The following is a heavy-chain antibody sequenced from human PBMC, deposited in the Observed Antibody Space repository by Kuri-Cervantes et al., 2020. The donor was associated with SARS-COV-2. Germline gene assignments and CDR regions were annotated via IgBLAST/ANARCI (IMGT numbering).Heavy chain of an antibody. Sequence: GGSLRLSCAASGFTFSGHWIHWVRQAPGKGLVWVSRINPDGSYTNNAASVKGRFTLSRDNARNMPFLQMNSLRAKDTAVFYCAKARFKTDTAVVLDYWGQGTLVTVSS. V-gene: IGHV3-74*01. CDR3: AKARFKTDTAVVLDY. J-gene: IGHJ4*02. D-gene: IGHD5-18*01. CDR1: GFTFSGHW. CDR2: INPDGSYT.